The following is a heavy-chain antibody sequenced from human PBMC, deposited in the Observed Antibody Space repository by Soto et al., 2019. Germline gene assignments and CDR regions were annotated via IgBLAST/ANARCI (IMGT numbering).Heavy chain of an antibody. CDR1: GFTFSTYS. CDR3: ARDLGLQSAFDY. V-gene: IGHV3-48*02. D-gene: IGHD4-4*01. CDR2: ISYSGSSL. J-gene: IGHJ4*02. Sequence: PGGSLRLSCAASGFTFSTYSMNWVRQAPGKGLEWVSKISYSGSSLYNADSVKGRFTISRDNAKNSLHLQMNSLRDDDTAVYYCARDLGLQSAFDYWGLGTLVTVSS.